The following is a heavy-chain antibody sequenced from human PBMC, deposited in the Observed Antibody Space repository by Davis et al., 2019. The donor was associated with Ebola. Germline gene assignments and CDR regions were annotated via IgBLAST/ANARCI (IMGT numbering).Heavy chain of an antibody. CDR2: INHSGST. J-gene: IGHJ6*02. CDR1: GGSFSGYY. Sequence: SETLSLTCAVYGGSFSGYYWSWIRQPPGKGLEWIGEINHSGSTNYNPSLKSRVTISVDTSKNQFSLKLSSVTAADTAVYYCARRKYYDFWSGYYGMDVWGQGTTVTVSS. D-gene: IGHD3-3*01. CDR3: ARRKYYDFWSGYYGMDV. V-gene: IGHV4-34*01.